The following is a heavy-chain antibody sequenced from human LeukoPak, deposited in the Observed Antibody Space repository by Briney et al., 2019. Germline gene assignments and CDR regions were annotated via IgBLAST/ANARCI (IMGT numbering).Heavy chain of an antibody. D-gene: IGHD2-2*01. CDR3: ARETKLYCSSTSCPDAFDI. CDR2: ISSSSSYI. V-gene: IGHV3-21*01. Sequence: PGGSLRLSCAASGFTFSSYSMNWVRQAPGKGLEWVSSISSSSSYIYYADSVKGRFTISRDNAKNSLYLQMNSLRAEDTAVYYCARETKLYCSSTSCPDAFDIWGQGTMVTVSS. J-gene: IGHJ3*02. CDR1: GFTFSSYS.